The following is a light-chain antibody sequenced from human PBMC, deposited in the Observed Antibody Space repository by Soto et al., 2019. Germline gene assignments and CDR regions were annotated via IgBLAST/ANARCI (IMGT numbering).Light chain of an antibody. CDR1: SSNIGRGYD. CDR2: ENS. CDR3: QSYDSSLSGFYV. V-gene: IGLV1-40*01. Sequence: QLVLTQPPSVSGAPGQRVTISCTGSSSNIGRGYDVHWYQQLPGTAPKLLIYENSNRPSGVPDRFSGSKSGTSASLAITGLQAEDEADYYCQSYDSSLSGFYVFGTGTKLTVL. J-gene: IGLJ1*01.